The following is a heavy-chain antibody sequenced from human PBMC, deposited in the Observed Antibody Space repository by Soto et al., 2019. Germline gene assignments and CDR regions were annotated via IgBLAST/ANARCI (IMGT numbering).Heavy chain of an antibody. D-gene: IGHD3-10*01. J-gene: IGHJ4*02. CDR1: GYTFTGYY. CDR2: INPNSGGT. Sequence: ASVKVSCKASGYTFTGYYMHWVRQAPGQGLEWMGWINPNSGGTNYAQKFQGWVTMTRDTSISTAYMELSRLRSDDTAVYYCARVSSSGSYGSGSYYPFDYWGQGTLVTVSS. V-gene: IGHV1-2*04. CDR3: ARVSSSGSYGSGSYYPFDY.